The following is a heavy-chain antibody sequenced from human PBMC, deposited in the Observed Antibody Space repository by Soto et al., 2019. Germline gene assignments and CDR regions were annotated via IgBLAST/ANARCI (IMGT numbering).Heavy chain of an antibody. J-gene: IGHJ6*02. CDR3: ASKDSGWALAYGLDV. D-gene: IGHD6-19*01. CDR2: SRSGRDT. V-gene: IGHV3-21*01. Sequence: PGGSLTLSCAVSGVSFSNYYNHWVRQAPGKGLEWVSSSRSGRDTFYADSVKGRFAISRDDATSSGSMQMNGLGGEDTAFEFCASKDSGWALAYGLDVWGQGTTVTVSS. CDR1: GVSFSNYY.